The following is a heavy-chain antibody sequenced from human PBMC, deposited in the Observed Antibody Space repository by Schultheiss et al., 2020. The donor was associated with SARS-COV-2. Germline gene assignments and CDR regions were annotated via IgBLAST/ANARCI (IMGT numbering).Heavy chain of an antibody. D-gene: IGHD3-22*01. Sequence: GGSLRLSCAASGFTFGTFAMHWVRQAPGKGLEWVSGINWNGNNIDYVESVEGRFTISRDNARQTLYLQMNGLTTDDTAVYYCVKDNGNSGFYFHAMGVWGQGTTVTVSS. V-gene: IGHV3-9*01. CDR2: INWNGNNI. CDR1: GFTFGTFA. J-gene: IGHJ6*01. CDR3: VKDNGNSGFYFHAMGV.